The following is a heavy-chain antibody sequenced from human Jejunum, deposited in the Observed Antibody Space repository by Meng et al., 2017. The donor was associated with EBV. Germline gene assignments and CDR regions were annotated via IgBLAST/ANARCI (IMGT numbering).Heavy chain of an antibody. V-gene: IGHV4-30-4*01. CDR1: GDTLFNGGHY. D-gene: IGHD4-17*01. Sequence: QVRLQERRPGLVKPSQTLSLTCAVSGDTLFNGGHYWTWIRQPPGKGLEWIGYIFYTGNTYYNPSLKSRVTISLDISKNQFSLNLTSVTAADTAVYYCARDTNGDYGWVDPWGQGTLVTVSS. CDR3: ARDTNGDYGWVDP. CDR2: IFYTGNT. J-gene: IGHJ5*02.